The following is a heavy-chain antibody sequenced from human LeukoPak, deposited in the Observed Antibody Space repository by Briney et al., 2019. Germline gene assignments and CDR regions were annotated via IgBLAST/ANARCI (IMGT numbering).Heavy chain of an antibody. V-gene: IGHV1-69*13. CDR3: AKDPAYSRVMDFDY. CDR2: IIPIFGTA. Sequence: SVKVSCKASGGTFSSYAISWVRQAPGQGLEWMGGIIPIFGTANYAQKFQGRVTITADESTSTAYMELSSLRSEDTAVYYCAKDPAYSRVMDFDYWGQGTTVTVSS. J-gene: IGHJ4*03. CDR1: GGTFSSYA. D-gene: IGHD6-13*01.